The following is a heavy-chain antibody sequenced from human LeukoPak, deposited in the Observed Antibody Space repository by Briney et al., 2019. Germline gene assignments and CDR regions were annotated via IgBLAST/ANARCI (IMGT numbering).Heavy chain of an antibody. CDR2: IRSKANSYAT. CDR1: GFSFSDSA. V-gene: IGHV3-73*01. Sequence: GGSLRLSCAASGFSFSDSALHWVRQASGKGLEWVGRIRSKANSYATAYAASVKGRFTISRDDSKNTAYLQMNSLKTEDTAVYYCTITYYYDSSGYYRHYWGQGTLVTVSS. D-gene: IGHD3-22*01. CDR3: TITYYYDSSGYYRHY. J-gene: IGHJ4*02.